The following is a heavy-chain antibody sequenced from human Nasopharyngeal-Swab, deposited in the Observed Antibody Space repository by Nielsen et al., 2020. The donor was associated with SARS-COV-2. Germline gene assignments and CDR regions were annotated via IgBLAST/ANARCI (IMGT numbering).Heavy chain of an antibody. CDR2: IYSSGST. V-gene: IGHV4-39*07. Sequence: WIRQPPGKGLEWIGSIYSSGSTYYNPSLKSRVTISVDTSKNQFSLKLSSVTAADTAVYYCARVLYNYYYYYMDVWGKGTTVTVSS. D-gene: IGHD1-1*01. J-gene: IGHJ6*03. CDR3: ARVLYNYYYYYMDV.